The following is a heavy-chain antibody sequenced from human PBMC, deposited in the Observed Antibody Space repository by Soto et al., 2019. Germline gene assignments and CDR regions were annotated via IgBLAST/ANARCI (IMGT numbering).Heavy chain of an antibody. D-gene: IGHD2-2*01. V-gene: IGHV4-4*07. CDR2: IYTTGSS. J-gene: IGHJ4*02. CDR3: ARDRRDTSWYLDY. Sequence: PSETLSLTLTVSGGSISSYYWSWIRQPTGRELEWIGRIYTTGSSNYNPSLKSRVTMSIDTSKNQFSLRLRSVNAADTAVYYCARDRRDTSWYLDYWGQGSQVTVFS. CDR1: GGSISSYY.